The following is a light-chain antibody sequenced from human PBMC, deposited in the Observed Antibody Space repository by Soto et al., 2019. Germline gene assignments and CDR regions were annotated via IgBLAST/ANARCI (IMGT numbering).Light chain of an antibody. Sequence: EIVMTQSPATLSVSPGERATLSCRVSQSVPRNYLAWYQQTHGQAPRLXIYGASNRETGIRDRFRGSGAGTECTLTISRLEPEDVTVDYCQQYDNSTLTFCGGTKVDIK. CDR3: QQYDNSTLT. CDR2: GAS. J-gene: IGKJ4*01. CDR1: QSVPRNY. V-gene: IGKV3-20*01.